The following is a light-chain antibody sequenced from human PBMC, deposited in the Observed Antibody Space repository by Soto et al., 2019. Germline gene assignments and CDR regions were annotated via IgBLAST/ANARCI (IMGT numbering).Light chain of an antibody. Sequence: ALTQPASVSGSPGQSITISCTGTSSDVGIYNYVSWYQQHPGKAPKLMIYQVTNRPSGVSNRFSGSKSGNTASLAISGLQAEDEADYYCSSYTGSTNYVFGTGTKVTVL. V-gene: IGLV2-14*01. CDR2: QVT. CDR3: SSYTGSTNYV. CDR1: SSDVGIYNY. J-gene: IGLJ1*01.